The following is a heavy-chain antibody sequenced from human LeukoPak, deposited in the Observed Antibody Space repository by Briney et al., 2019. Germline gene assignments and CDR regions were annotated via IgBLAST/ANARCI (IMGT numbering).Heavy chain of an antibody. V-gene: IGHV4-59*01. J-gene: IGHJ5*02. CDR3: ARAHSSGWPHMFDP. CDR1: GGSISTYS. CDR2: IYYSGST. Sequence: PSETLSLTCTVSGGSISTYSWTWIRQPPGKGLEWIGNIYYSGSTNYNPPLKSRVTISIDTSKNQFSLKVSSVTAADTAVYYCARAHSSGWPHMFDPWGQGTLVTVPS. D-gene: IGHD6-19*01.